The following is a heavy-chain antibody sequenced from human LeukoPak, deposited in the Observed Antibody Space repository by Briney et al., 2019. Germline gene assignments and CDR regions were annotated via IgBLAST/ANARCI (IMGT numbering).Heavy chain of an antibody. Sequence: PGGSLRLSCAASGFTFSIYRMKWVRQARGKGLEWVSSISGRSSYIYYADSVKGRFTISRDKAKNSMYMEMNSLRAEDTAVYYCPRDLLLYSSDWSYFDYWGQGTLVTVSS. D-gene: IGHD6-19*01. CDR3: PRDLLLYSSDWSYFDY. J-gene: IGHJ4*02. V-gene: IGHV3-21*01. CDR1: GFTFSIYR. CDR2: ISGRSSYI.